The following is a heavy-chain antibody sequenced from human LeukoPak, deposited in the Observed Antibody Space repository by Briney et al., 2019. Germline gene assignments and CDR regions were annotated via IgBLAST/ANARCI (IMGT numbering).Heavy chain of an antibody. CDR1: GGSISSSSYY. V-gene: IGHV4-39*07. D-gene: IGHD1-26*01. CDR3: ARIVGATFGWFDP. Sequence: SETLSLTCTVSGGSISSSSYYWGWIRQPPGKGLEWIGSIYYSGSTFYNPSLKSRVTMSVDTSKNQFSLKLSSVTAADTAVYYCARIVGATFGWFDPWGQGTLVTVSS. CDR2: IYYSGST. J-gene: IGHJ5*02.